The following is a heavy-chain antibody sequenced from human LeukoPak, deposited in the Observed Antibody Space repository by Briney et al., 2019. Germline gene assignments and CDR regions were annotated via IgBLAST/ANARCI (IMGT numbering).Heavy chain of an antibody. CDR3: ARNPFNTSGRDQDFDL. J-gene: IGHJ2*01. CDR2: ISAYNGDT. D-gene: IGHD6-19*01. CDR1: GYTFTHHG. Sequence: ASVKVSCKASGYTFTHHGITWVRQAPGQGLEWMGWISAYNGDTKYAQKLQGRVTMPTDASTTTAYMELRSLRPDDTAVYFCARNPFNTSGRDQDFDLWGPGTLVTVSS. V-gene: IGHV1-18*01.